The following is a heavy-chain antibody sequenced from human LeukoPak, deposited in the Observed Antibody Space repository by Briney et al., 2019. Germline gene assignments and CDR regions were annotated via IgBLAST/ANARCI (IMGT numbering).Heavy chain of an antibody. CDR3: AKGQNQVSTVVSPFDY. D-gene: IGHD4-23*01. J-gene: IGHJ4*02. CDR1: GFTFSSYA. V-gene: IGHV3-23*01. CDR2: ISGSGSTT. Sequence: GGSLRLSCAASGFTFSSYAMSWVRQAPGKGLEWVSAISGSGSTTYYADSVKGRFTISRDNFKNTLYLQMNSLRADDTALYYCAKGQNQVSTVVSPFDYWGQGTPVTVSS.